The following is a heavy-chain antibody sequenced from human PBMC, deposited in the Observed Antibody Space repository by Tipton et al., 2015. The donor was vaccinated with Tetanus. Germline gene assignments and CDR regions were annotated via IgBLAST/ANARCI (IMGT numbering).Heavy chain of an antibody. CDR3: ARDYSNYGTFDL. J-gene: IGHJ2*01. V-gene: IGHV3-13*01. Sequence: GSLRLSCAASGFTFSTFDMHWVRQVTGKGPEWVSAIDSAGDTYYPDSVKGRFTISRENAKNSLYLQMNNLRAGDTAVYYCARDYSNYGTFDLWGRGTLVTVSS. D-gene: IGHD4-11*01. CDR2: IDSAGDT. CDR1: GFTFSTFD.